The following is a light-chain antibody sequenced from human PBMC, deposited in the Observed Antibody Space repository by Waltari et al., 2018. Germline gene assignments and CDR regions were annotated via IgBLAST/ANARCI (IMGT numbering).Light chain of an antibody. CDR3: QQSYSTPPYT. J-gene: IGKJ2*01. CDR2: AAS. V-gene: IGKV1-39*01. Sequence: DIQMTQSPSSLSASVGDRVTITCRAIQSISSYLNWYQQKPGKAPKLLIYAASHLQSGVPSRFSGSGSATDFTLTISSLQPEDFATYYCQQSYSTPPYTFGQGTSLAIK. CDR1: QSISSY.